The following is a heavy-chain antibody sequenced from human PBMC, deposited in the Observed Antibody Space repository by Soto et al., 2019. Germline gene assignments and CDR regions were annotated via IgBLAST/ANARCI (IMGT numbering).Heavy chain of an antibody. Sequence: EVKLVESGGGLVQPGGSLRLSCAASGFTFSTYWMHWVRQAPGKGLLWVSRINSDGSTTTYADSVKGRFTISRDNAANTVYLQMNSLRAEGTAVYYCVRDLKKGWELPDYWGQGTLVTVSS. V-gene: IGHV3-74*01. CDR3: VRDLKKGWELPDY. CDR1: GFTFSTYW. D-gene: IGHD1-26*01. CDR2: INSDGSTT. J-gene: IGHJ4*02.